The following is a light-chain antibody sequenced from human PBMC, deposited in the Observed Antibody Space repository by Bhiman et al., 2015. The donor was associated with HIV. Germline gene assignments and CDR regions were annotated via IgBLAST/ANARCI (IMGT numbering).Light chain of an antibody. CDR1: SSDVGGSDY. Sequence: QSALTQPRSVSGSPGQSVTISCTGTSSDVGGSDYVSWYQHHPGKAPKLMIYDVSKRPSGVPDRFSGSKSGNTASLTISGLQAEDEADYYCCSYLGSYTSLYVFGTGTKVTVL. CDR3: CSYLGSYTSLYV. CDR2: DVS. V-gene: IGLV2-11*01. J-gene: IGLJ1*01.